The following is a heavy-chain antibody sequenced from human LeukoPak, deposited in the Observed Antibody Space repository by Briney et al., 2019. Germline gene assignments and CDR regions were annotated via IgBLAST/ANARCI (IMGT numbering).Heavy chain of an antibody. CDR2: IKQDGSEK. CDR1: GFTFSNYW. CDR3: ARDWGDSGRPFDY. J-gene: IGHJ4*02. D-gene: IGHD3-10*01. Sequence: GGSLRLSCAASGFTFSNYWMSWVRQAPGKGLEWVANIKQDGSEKYYVDSVKGRFTISRDNTKNSLYLQMNSLRAEDTAAYYCARDWGDSGRPFDYWGQGTLVTVSS. V-gene: IGHV3-7*03.